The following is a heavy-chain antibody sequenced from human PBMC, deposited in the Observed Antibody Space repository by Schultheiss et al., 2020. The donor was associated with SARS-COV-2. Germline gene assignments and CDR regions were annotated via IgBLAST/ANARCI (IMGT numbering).Heavy chain of an antibody. CDR3: ARADSSGYYSYFDY. V-gene: IGHV1-3*01. Sequence: ASVKVSCKASGYIFSSYAMHWVRQAPGQRLEWMGWINAGNGNTKYSQKFQGRVTITRDTSASTAYMELSSLRSEDTAVYYCARADSSGYYSYFDYWGQGTLVTVSS. D-gene: IGHD3-22*01. CDR1: GYIFSSYA. CDR2: INAGNGNT. J-gene: IGHJ4*02.